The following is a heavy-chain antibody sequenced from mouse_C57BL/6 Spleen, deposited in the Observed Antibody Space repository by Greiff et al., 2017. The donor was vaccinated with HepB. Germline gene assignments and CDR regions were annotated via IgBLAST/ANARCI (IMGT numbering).Heavy chain of an antibody. CDR2: IYPGSGST. CDR3: ARSHIDY. V-gene: IGHV1-55*01. J-gene: IGHJ2*01. CDR1: GYTFTSYW. Sequence: QVQLKESGAELVKPGASVKMSCKASGYTFTSYWITWVKQRPGQGLEWIGDIYPGSGSTNYNEKFKSKATLTVDTSSSTAYMQLSSLTSEDSAVYYCARSHIDYWGQGTTLTVSS. D-gene: IGHD6-1*01.